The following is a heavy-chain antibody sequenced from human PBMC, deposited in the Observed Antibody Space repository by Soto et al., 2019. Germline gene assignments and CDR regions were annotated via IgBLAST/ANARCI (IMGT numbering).Heavy chain of an antibody. CDR2: IWNDGIRK. CDR1: GFTFSKYG. V-gene: IGHV3-33*01. CDR3: ARDDDNDANALDY. J-gene: IGHJ4*02. Sequence: PGRSLRLSCAASGFTFSKYGMHWVRQAPGKGLEWVALIWNDGIRKVYVDSVKGRFTISRDNSKNTLDLQMNNLRDEDTAVYYCARDDDNDANALDYWGPGTLVTGSS.